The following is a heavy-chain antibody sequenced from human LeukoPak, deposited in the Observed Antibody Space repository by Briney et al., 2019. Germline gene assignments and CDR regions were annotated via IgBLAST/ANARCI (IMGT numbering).Heavy chain of an antibody. V-gene: IGHV4-39*01. CDR3: ARHAVLGVGYYYYYFMDV. Sequence: SETLSLTCTVSGGSISSSSYYWGWIRQPAGKGLEWIGSIYYSGSTYCNPSLKSRVTISVDTSKNQFSLKLSSVTAADTAVYYYARHAVLGVGYYYYYFMDVWGKGTTVTASS. D-gene: IGHD2-8*02. CDR1: GGSISSSSYY. CDR2: IYYSGST. J-gene: IGHJ6*03.